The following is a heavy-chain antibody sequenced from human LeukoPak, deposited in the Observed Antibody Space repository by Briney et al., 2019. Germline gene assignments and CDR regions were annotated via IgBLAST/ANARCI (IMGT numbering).Heavy chain of an antibody. V-gene: IGHV3-30*18. CDR3: AKDLSSGSFDP. Sequence: GGSLRLSCAASGFTFSSYGMRWVRQAPGKGLEWVAVISYDGSNKYYADSVKGRFTISRDNSKNTLYLQMNSLRAEDTAVYYCAKDLSSGSFDPWGQGTLVTVSS. J-gene: IGHJ5*02. D-gene: IGHD6-19*01. CDR2: ISYDGSNK. CDR1: GFTFSSYG.